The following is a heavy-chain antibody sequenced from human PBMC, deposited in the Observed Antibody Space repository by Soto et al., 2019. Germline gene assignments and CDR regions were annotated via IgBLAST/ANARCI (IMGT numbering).Heavy chain of an antibody. Sequence: SETLSLTCTVSGGSISSYYWSWIRQPPGKGLEWIGYMYNTGSTVYNPSLKSRVTISVDTSKNQFSLRLSSVTAADTAVYYCARLNGYCISTKCHGYYVMDVWGQGTTVTVSS. CDR1: GGSISSYY. CDR2: MYNTGST. J-gene: IGHJ6*02. D-gene: IGHD2-2*03. V-gene: IGHV4-59*08. CDR3: ARLNGYCISTKCHGYYVMDV.